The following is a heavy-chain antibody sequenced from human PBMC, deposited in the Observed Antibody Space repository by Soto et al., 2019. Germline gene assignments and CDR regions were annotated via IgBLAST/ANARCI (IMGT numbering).Heavy chain of an antibody. D-gene: IGHD3-22*01. CDR2: IFPSASDT. Sequence: GESLKISCRTSGYRFTSYWIAWVRQMPGKGLEWMGIIFPSASDTRYSPSFQGQVTISADRSTSTVFLQWASLKASDTAVYFCATNDNSGYFNCFGPCGQGTLVTVSS. J-gene: IGHJ5*02. CDR3: ATNDNSGYFNCFGP. V-gene: IGHV5-51*01. CDR1: GYRFTSYW.